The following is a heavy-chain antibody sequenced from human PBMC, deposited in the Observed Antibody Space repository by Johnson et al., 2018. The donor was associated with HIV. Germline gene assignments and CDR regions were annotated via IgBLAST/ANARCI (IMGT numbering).Heavy chain of an antibody. V-gene: IGHV3-30*18. Sequence: QVQLVESGGGVVQPGRSLRVSCAASGFTFSSYGMHWVRRAPGKGLEWVAVISYDGSNKYYADSVKGRFTVSRDNSKNTLYLQMNSLRPEDTAVYYCAKERQLVRAFDIWGQGTMVTVSS. J-gene: IGHJ3*02. CDR1: GFTFSSYG. CDR2: ISYDGSNK. CDR3: AKERQLVRAFDI. D-gene: IGHD6-6*01.